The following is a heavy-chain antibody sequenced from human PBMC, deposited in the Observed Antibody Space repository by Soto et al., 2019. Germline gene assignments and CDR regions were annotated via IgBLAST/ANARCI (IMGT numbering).Heavy chain of an antibody. CDR1: GYSFTSYL. D-gene: IGHD3-10*01. V-gene: IGHV5-10-1*01. CDR3: ARQSGSGRGSYYYYGMDV. J-gene: IGHJ6*02. CDR2: IDPSDSYT. Sequence: GESLKISCKGSGYSFTSYLISWVRQMPGKGLEWMGRIDPSDSYTNYSPSFQGHVTISADKSISTAYLQWSSLKASDTAMYYCARQSGSGRGSYYYYGMDVWGQGTTVTVSS.